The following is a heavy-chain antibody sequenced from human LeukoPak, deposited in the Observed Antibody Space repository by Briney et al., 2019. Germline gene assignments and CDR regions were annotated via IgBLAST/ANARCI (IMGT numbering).Heavy chain of an antibody. CDR1: GFTFSSYA. Sequence: GMSLRLSCAASGFTFSSYAMHWVRQAPGKGLEWVSSISSSGSYKFYADSVKGRFTISRDNAKNSLSLQMNSLRAEDTAVYYCARDYLTAQWLLSGGDYWGQGTLVTVSS. CDR2: ISSSGSYK. J-gene: IGHJ4*02. V-gene: IGHV3-21*01. CDR3: ARDYLTAQWLLSGGDY. D-gene: IGHD5-12*01.